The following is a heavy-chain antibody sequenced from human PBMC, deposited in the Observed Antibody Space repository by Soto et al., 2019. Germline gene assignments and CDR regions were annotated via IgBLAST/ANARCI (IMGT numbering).Heavy chain of an antibody. J-gene: IGHJ5*02. Sequence: SETLSLTCTVSGGSISSSSYYWGWIRQPPGKGLEWIGSIYYSGSTYYNPSLKSRVTISVDTSKNQFSLKLSSVTAAATAVYYCARHNPVLWSPGWFDPWGQGTLVTVSS. CDR2: IYYSGST. CDR1: GGSISSSSYY. CDR3: ARHNPVLWSPGWFDP. D-gene: IGHD2-21*01. V-gene: IGHV4-39*01.